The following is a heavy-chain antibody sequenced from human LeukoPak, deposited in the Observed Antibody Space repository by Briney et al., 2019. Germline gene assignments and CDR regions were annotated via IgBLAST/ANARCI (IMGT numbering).Heavy chain of an antibody. CDR3: AKGDCSSGSCYFDY. CDR2: LSDTGDST. Sequence: PGGSLRLSCAASGFTLSNHPMYWVRQAPGKGLEWVSSLSDTGDSTHYADSVKGRFTISRDSARSALYLQMNSQRAEDTAVYYCAKGDCSSGSCYFDYWGQGSQVTVSS. D-gene: IGHD2-15*01. J-gene: IGHJ4*02. V-gene: IGHV3-23*01. CDR1: GFTLSNHP.